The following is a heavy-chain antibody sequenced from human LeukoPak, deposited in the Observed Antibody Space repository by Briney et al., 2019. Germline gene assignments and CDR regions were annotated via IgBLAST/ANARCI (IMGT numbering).Heavy chain of an antibody. CDR3: ARDKLLWFGELLWDY. V-gene: IGHV3-21*01. D-gene: IGHD3-10*01. CDR2: ISSSSSYI. J-gene: IGHJ4*02. Sequence: TGGSLRLSCAASGFTFSSYSMNWVRQAPGKGLEWVSSISSSSSYIYYADSVKGRFTISRDNAKNSLYLQMNSLRAEDTAVYYCARDKLLWFGELLWDYWGQGTLVTVSS. CDR1: GFTFSSYS.